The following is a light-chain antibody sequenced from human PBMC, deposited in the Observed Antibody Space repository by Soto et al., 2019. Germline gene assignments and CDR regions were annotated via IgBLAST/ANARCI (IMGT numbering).Light chain of an antibody. CDR2: GTF. Sequence: IQLTQSPSSLSASVGDRVSITCRASQDIKTYLAWYQQKQGKAPKLLISGTFTLQSGVPSRFNGSGSGTDFTLTISRLQHEDFATYDGQHLNNYPPFSFGPGTKVDLE. J-gene: IGKJ3*01. CDR3: QHLNNYPPFS. CDR1: QDIKTY. V-gene: IGKV1-9*01.